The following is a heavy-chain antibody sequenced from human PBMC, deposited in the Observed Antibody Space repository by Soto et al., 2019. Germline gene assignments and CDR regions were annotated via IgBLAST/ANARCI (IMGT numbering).Heavy chain of an antibody. V-gene: IGHV4-59*08. CDR2: IYYSGST. CDR3: ARHPSRRYYDSSGYYYPLVYGMDV. D-gene: IGHD3-22*01. Sequence: PSETLSLTCTVSGGSISSYYWSWIRQPLGKGLEWIGYIYYSGSTNYNPSLKSRVTISVDTSKNQFSLKLSSVTAADTAVYYCARHPSRRYYDSSGYYYPLVYGMDVWGQGTTVTVSS. CDR1: GGSISSYY. J-gene: IGHJ6*02.